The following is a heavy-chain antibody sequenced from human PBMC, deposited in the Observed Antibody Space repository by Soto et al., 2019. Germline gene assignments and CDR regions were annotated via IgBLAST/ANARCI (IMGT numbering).Heavy chain of an antibody. J-gene: IGHJ6*02. Sequence: SETLSLTCTVSGGSISPSSYYCGWIRHPPGKGLEWIGSIYYSGSTYYNPSLKSRVTISVDTSKNQFSLKLSSVTAADTAVYYCATRSYSYSSSWYRYYYYGMDVWGQGTTVT. CDR3: ATRSYSYSSSWYRYYYYGMDV. CDR1: GGSISPSSYY. D-gene: IGHD6-13*01. CDR2: IYYSGST. V-gene: IGHV4-39*01.